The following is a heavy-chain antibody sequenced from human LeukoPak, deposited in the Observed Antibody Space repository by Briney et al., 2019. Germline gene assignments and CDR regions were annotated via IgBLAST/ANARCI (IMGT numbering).Heavy chain of an antibody. V-gene: IGHV1-69*04. Sequence: ASVKVSCKASGGTFSSYAISWVRQAPGQGLEWMGRIIPILGIANYAQKFQGRVTITADKSTSTAYMELSSLRSEDTAVYYCAPQVLEDYYGSGSLDPWGQGTLVTVSS. D-gene: IGHD3-10*01. CDR2: IIPILGIA. J-gene: IGHJ5*02. CDR3: APQVLEDYYGSGSLDP. CDR1: GGTFSSYA.